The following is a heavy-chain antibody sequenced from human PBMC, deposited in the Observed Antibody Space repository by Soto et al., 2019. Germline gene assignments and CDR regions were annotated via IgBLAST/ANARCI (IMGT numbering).Heavy chain of an antibody. Sequence: EVQLVESGGGIVQPGGSVRLSCAASGFTFSNYWMHWVRQVPGKGLVWVSRIKSDGSNIIYADSVKGRFTISRDNAKNTMYLQKNRLRAGGAAIYYCVRAQGSDWFDRWGQGTLVTVSS. J-gene: IGHJ5*02. V-gene: IGHV3-74*01. CDR3: VRAQGSDWFDR. CDR1: GFTFSNYW. CDR2: IKSDGSNI.